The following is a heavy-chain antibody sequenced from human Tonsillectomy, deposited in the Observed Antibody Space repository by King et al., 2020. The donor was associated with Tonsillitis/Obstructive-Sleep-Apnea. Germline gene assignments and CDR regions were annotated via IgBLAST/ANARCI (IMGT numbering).Heavy chain of an antibody. CDR2: INHSGST. Sequence: VQLQQWGAGLLKPSETLSLTCAVYGGSFSGYYWSWIRQPPGKGLEWIGEINHSGSTNYNPSLKSRVTISVDTSKNQFSLKLSSVTAADTAVYYCARGVADLNYDYWSGYARPRPAYAFDIWGQGTMVTVSS. V-gene: IGHV4-34*01. CDR1: GGSFSGYY. J-gene: IGHJ3*02. D-gene: IGHD3-3*01. CDR3: ARGVADLNYDYWSGYARPRPAYAFDI.